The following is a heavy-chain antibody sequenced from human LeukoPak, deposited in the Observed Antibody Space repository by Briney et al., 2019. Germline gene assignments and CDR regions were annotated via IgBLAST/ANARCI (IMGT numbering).Heavy chain of an antibody. CDR2: IYSSGST. D-gene: IGHD3-3*01. J-gene: IGHJ5*02. Sequence: SETLPLTCTVSGGSISSRSYYWRWIRQPPGKGLEWIASIYSSGSTYYNPSLKSRVTIYVDTSKNQFSLKLRSVTATDTAVYYCARVSFYDFWSGYSRYNWFDAWGQGTLVTVSS. CDR1: GGSISSRSYY. CDR3: ARVSFYDFWSGYSRYNWFDA. V-gene: IGHV4-39*01.